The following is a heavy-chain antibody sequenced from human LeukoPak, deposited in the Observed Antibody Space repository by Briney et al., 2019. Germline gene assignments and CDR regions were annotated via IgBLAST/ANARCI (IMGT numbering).Heavy chain of an antibody. CDR3: AKAPYYDSSGLGVDY. CDR2: ISGSGGST. D-gene: IGHD3-22*01. CDR1: GFTFSSYS. Sequence: SGGSLRLSCAASGFTFSSYSMNWVRQAPGKGLEWVSAISGSGGSTYYADSVKGRFTISRDNSKNTLYLQMNSLRAEDTAVYYCAKAPYYDSSGLGVDYWGQGTLVTVSS. V-gene: IGHV3-23*01. J-gene: IGHJ4*02.